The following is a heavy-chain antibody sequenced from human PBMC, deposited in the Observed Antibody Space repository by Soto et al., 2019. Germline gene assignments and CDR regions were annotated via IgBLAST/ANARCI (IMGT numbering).Heavy chain of an antibody. V-gene: IGHV1-18*04. Sequence: ASVKVSCKASGYTFTGYGISWVRQAPGQGLEWMGWISAYNGNTNYAQKLQGRVTMTTDTSTSTAYMELRSLRSDDTAVYYCARVVGVVPAAMRLNWFDPWGQGTLVTVSS. CDR3: ARVVGVVPAAMRLNWFDP. J-gene: IGHJ5*02. CDR1: GYTFTGYG. D-gene: IGHD2-2*01. CDR2: ISAYNGNT.